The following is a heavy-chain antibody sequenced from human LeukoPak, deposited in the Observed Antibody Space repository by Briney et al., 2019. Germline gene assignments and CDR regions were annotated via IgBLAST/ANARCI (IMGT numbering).Heavy chain of an antibody. CDR3: ARVETNYYMDV. CDR1: GGSISSGGYY. D-gene: IGHD1-7*01. V-gene: IGHV4-30-2*01. CDR2: IYHSGST. J-gene: IGHJ6*03. Sequence: SETLSLTCTVSGGSISSGGYYWSWIRQPPGKGLEWIGYIYHSGSTYYNPSLKSRVTISVDRSKNQFSLKLSSVTAADTAVYYCARVETNYYMDVWGKGTTVTVSS.